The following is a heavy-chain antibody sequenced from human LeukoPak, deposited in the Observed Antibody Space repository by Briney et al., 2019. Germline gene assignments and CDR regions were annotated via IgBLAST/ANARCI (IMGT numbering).Heavy chain of an antibody. D-gene: IGHD2-15*01. CDR1: GGSISSYY. V-gene: IGHV4-59*01. J-gene: IGHJ3*02. CDR2: IYYSGNT. Sequence: SETLSLTCTVSGGSISSYYWSWIRQPPGKGLERIGYIYYSGNTNYNPSLKSRVTISVDTSKNQFSLKLSSVTAADTAVYYCARVGLPYAFDIWGQGTMVTVSS. CDR3: ARVGLPYAFDI.